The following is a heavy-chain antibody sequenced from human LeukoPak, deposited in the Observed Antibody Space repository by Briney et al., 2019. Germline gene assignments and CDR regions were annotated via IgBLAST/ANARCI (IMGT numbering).Heavy chain of an antibody. Sequence: PGGSLRLSCAASGFTFSSYSMNWVRQAPGKGLEWVSYISSSSSTIYYADSVKGRFTISRDNAKNSLYLQMNSLRAEDTAVYYCARVGRLGFGSSYGHYFDYWGQGPLVTVS. CDR1: GFTFSSYS. V-gene: IGHV3-48*01. D-gene: IGHD5-18*01. J-gene: IGHJ4*02. CDR2: ISSSSSTI. CDR3: ARVGRLGFGSSYGHYFDY.